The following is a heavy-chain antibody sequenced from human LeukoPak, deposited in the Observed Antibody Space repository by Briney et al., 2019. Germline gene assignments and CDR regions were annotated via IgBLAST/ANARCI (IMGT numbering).Heavy chain of an antibody. J-gene: IGHJ5*02. Sequence: ASVKVSCKASGYTFINYGINWVRQAPGQGLEWMGWISTYNGNTVHAEKFQDRLTMTTDTSTTTGYMELRSLTSDDTAVYYCARERAYYDILPRWFDPWGQGTLVTVSS. V-gene: IGHV1-18*01. CDR1: GYTFINYG. CDR2: ISTYNGNT. CDR3: ARERAYYDILPRWFDP. D-gene: IGHD3-9*01.